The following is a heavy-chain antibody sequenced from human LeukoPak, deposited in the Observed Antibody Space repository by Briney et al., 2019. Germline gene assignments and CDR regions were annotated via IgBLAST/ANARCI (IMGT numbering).Heavy chain of an antibody. CDR2: IYYSGST. D-gene: IGHD3-10*01. V-gene: IGHV4-39*07. CDR1: GGSISSSSYY. J-gene: IGHJ6*03. Sequence: PSETLSLTCTVSGGSISSSSYYWGWIRQPPGKGLEWIGSIYYSGSTYYNPSLKSRVTISLDTSKNHFSLRLSSVTAADTAVYYCARSIKGVIILYYFFYMDVWGKGTTVTVSS. CDR3: ARSIKGVIILYYFFYMDV.